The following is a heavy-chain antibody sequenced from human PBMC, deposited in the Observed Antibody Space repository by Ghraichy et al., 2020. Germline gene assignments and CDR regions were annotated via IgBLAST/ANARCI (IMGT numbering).Heavy chain of an antibody. D-gene: IGHD6-13*01. CDR1: GFTFSTYS. Sequence: GESLRLSCAASGFTFSTYSMHWVRQAPGKGPEWVAVISHDGGAKYYGDSVKGRFAISRDNSKNTVFLQMSSLRAEDTAVYYCARDIKSSSWSYYYYAMDVWGHGTTVTVSS. V-gene: IGHV3-30*09. J-gene: IGHJ6*02. CDR3: ARDIKSSSWSYYYYAMDV. CDR2: ISHDGGAK.